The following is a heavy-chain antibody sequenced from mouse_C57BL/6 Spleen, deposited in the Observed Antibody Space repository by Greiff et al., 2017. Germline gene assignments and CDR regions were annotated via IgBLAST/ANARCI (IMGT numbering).Heavy chain of an antibody. CDR1: GYTFTEYT. Sequence: QVQLQQSGAELVKPGASVKLSCKASGYTFTEYTIHWVKQRSGQGLGWIGWFYPGSGSIKYNEKFKDKATLTVDKSSSTAYMELSRLTSEDSAVYVCARHEALVTTVGEGGYFDVWGTGTTVTVSS. CDR3: ARHEALVTTVGEGGYFDV. CDR2: FYPGSGSI. D-gene: IGHD1-1*01. V-gene: IGHV1-62-2*01. J-gene: IGHJ1*03.